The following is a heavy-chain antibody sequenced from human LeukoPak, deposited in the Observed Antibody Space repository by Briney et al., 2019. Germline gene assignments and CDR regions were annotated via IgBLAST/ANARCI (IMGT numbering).Heavy chain of an antibody. J-gene: IGHJ6*03. CDR1: GGSISSHY. D-gene: IGHD6-13*01. V-gene: IGHV4-59*11. CDR3: ARDLYSSSWYRPYYYYYMDV. Sequence: SETLSLTCTVSGGSISSHYWSWIRQPPGKGLEWIGYIYYSGSTNYNPSLRSRVTISVDTSKNQFSLKLSSVTAADTAVYYCARDLYSSSWYRPYYYYYMDVWGKGTTVTVSS. CDR2: IYYSGST.